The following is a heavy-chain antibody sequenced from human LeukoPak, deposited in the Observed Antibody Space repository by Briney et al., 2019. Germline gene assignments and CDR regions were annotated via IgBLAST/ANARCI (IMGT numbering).Heavy chain of an antibody. D-gene: IGHD2-15*01. CDR3: ARDSQLSCSGGSCYSDYYYYMDV. V-gene: IGHV4-59*01. CDR2: IYYSGST. CDR1: GGSISSYY. Sequence: SETLSLTRTVSGGSISSYYWSWIRQPPGKGLEWIGYIYYSGSTNYNPSLKSRVTISVDTSKNQFSLKLSSVTAADTAVYYCARDSQLSCSGGSCYSDYYYYMDVWGKGTTVTVSS. J-gene: IGHJ6*03.